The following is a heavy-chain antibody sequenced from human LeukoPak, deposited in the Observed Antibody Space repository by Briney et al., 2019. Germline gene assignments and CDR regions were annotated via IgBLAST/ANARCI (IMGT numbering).Heavy chain of an antibody. J-gene: IGHJ1*01. CDR2: IWYDGSNK. CDR3: ARGGSTSSSSHFHH. D-gene: IGHD6-6*01. CDR1: GFTFSSHG. Sequence: PGSSLRLSCAASGFTFSSHGMHWVRQAPGKGLEWVAVIWYDGSNKYYADSVKGRFTISRDNAKNSLYLQMNSLRAEDTAVYYCARGGSTSSSSHFHHWGQGTLVTVSS. V-gene: IGHV3-33*01.